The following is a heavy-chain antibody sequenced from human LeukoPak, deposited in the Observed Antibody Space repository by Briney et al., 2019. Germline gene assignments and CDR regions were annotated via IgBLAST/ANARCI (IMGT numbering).Heavy chain of an antibody. J-gene: IGHJ3*02. D-gene: IGHD4/OR15-4a*01. CDR3: AREVLGYAFDI. CDR1: GGSISSYY. V-gene: IGHV4-59*01. CDR2: IYYSGST. Sequence: SETLSLTCTVSGGSISSYYWSWIRQPPGEGLEWIGYIYYSGSTNYNPSLKSRVTISVDTSKNQFSLKLSSVTAADTAVYYCAREVLGYAFDIWGQGTMVTVSS.